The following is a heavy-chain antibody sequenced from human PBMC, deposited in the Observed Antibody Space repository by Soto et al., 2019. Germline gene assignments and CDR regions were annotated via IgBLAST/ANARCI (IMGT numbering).Heavy chain of an antibody. D-gene: IGHD2-8*02. Sequence: QVYLVESGGGVVQPGRSLRLSCAASGFTFSRHGMHWVRQAPGKGLEWVAMITHNSIERGYADSVQGRFTISRDNTKNMLDLQMDSLREEVTDVYYCEEDRDRPWSVDYWGQGTLVTVSS. CDR1: GFTFSRHG. J-gene: IGHJ4*02. CDR3: EEDRDRPWSVDY. V-gene: IGHV3-30*18. CDR2: ITHNSIER.